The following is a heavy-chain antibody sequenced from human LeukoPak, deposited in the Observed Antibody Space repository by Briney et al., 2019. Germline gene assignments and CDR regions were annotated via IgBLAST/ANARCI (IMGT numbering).Heavy chain of an antibody. CDR1: GFTFSSYG. CDR3: AKDRGWLQLQAGYFDY. Sequence: EGSLRLSCAASGFTFSSYGMHWVRQAPGKGLEWVAVISYDGSNKYYADSVKGRFTISGDNSKNTLYLQMNSLRAEDTAVYYCAKDRGWLQLQAGYFDYWGQGTLVTVSS. J-gene: IGHJ4*02. CDR2: ISYDGSNK. D-gene: IGHD5-12*01. V-gene: IGHV3-30*18.